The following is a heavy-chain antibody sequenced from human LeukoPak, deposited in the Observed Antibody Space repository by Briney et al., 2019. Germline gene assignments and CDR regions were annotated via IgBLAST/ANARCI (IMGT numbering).Heavy chain of an antibody. J-gene: IGHJ4*02. CDR3: ARESYGRQRQYYFDY. Sequence: ASVKVSCKASGYTFTTYYMHWVRLAPGQGLEWMGMLNPSGGSTSYAQKFQGRVTMTRDTSTSTVYMELSSLRSEDTAVYYCARESYGRQRQYYFDYWGQGTLVTVSS. CDR1: GYTFTTYY. CDR2: LNPSGGST. V-gene: IGHV1-46*01. D-gene: IGHD5-18*01.